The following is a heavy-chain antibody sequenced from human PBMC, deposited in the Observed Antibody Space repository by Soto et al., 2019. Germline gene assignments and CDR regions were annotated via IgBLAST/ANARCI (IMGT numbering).Heavy chain of an antibody. J-gene: IGHJ4*02. CDR1: GYTFTSYG. CDR2: ISAYNGNT. D-gene: IGHD3-22*01. V-gene: IGHV1-18*04. CDR3: ARTYYYDSSGYYYGGLGDY. Sequence: QVQLVQSGAEVKKPGASVKVSCKASGYTFTSYGISWVRQAPGQGLEWMGWISAYNGNTNYAQKLQGRVTITTDTSTSTAYLELKSLRSDDTAVYYCARTYYYDSSGYYYGGLGDYWGQGTLVTVSS.